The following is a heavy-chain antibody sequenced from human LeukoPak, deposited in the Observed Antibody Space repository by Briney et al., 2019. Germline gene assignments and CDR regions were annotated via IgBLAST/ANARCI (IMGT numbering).Heavy chain of an antibody. Sequence: SETLSLTCTVSGGSISSGDYYWSWIRQPPGKGLEWIGYIYYSGSTYYNPSLKSRVTISVDTSKNQFSLKLSSVTAADTAVYYCARGRNPNYDILTGYDYWGQGTLVTVSS. J-gene: IGHJ4*02. CDR3: ARGRNPNYDILTGYDY. V-gene: IGHV4-30-4*01. D-gene: IGHD3-9*01. CDR2: IYYSGST. CDR1: GGSISSGDYY.